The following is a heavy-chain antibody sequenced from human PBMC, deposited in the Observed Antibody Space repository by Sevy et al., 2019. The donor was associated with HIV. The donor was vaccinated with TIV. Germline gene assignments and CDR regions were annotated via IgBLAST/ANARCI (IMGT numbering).Heavy chain of an antibody. D-gene: IGHD3-3*01. CDR1: GYSFNMYG. CDR3: ARHRPQGVVIIPGSGYHYGADF. CDR2: ISAYTGDT. J-gene: IGHJ6*02. V-gene: IGHV1-18*01. Sequence: ASVKVSCKTSGYSFNMYGISWVRQAPGQGLEWMGWISAYTGDTDYRQMFRGRVTMTTDASTNTAYMERRRLTSDDTAVYHCARHRPQGVVIIPGSGYHYGADFWCQGTMVTVSS.